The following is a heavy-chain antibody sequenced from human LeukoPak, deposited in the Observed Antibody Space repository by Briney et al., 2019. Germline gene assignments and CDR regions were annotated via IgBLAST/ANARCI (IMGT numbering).Heavy chain of an antibody. J-gene: IGHJ4*02. CDR2: ISWNSGSI. CDR1: GFTFDDYA. V-gene: IGHV3-9*01. Sequence: GGSLRLSCAASGFTFDDYAMHWVRQAPGKGLEWVSGISWNSGSIGYADSVKGRFTISRDNAKNSLYLQMNSLRAEDTALYYCAKDKSGSGSYYSFDYWGQGTLVTVSS. D-gene: IGHD3-10*01. CDR3: AKDKSGSGSYYSFDY.